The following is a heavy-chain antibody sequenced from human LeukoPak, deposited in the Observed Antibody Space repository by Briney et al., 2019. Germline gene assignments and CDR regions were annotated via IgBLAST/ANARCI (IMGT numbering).Heavy chain of an antibody. J-gene: IGHJ3*02. CDR2: IWYDGSNK. CDR3: AREASDAFDI. Sequence: GSLTLSCAASGFTFSSYDMHWVRQAPGKGLEWVALIWYDGSNKNYADSVKGRFTISRDNSKNTLFLQMNSLRAEDTAVYYCAREASDAFDIWGQGTMVTVSS. CDR1: GFTFSSYD. V-gene: IGHV3-33*01.